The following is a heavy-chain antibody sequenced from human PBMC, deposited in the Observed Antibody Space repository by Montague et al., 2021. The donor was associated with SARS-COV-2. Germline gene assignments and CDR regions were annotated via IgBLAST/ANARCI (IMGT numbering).Heavy chain of an antibody. J-gene: IGHJ4*02. V-gene: IGHV4-4*07. D-gene: IGHD6-6*01. CDR3: ARTPTRPLSLDS. CDR1: GGSITGFS. Sequence: SEILSLTCAVSGGSITGFSWSWVRQPAGKGLEWIGRVTTSGTTNHSPSLRSRVAMSVDTSKNQFSLNLNSVTAADTAIYYCARTPTRPLSLDSWGQGTLVTVS. CDR2: VTTSGTT.